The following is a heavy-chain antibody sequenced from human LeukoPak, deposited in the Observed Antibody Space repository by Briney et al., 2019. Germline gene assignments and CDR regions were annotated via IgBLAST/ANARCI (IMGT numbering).Heavy chain of an antibody. D-gene: IGHD6-13*01. CDR2: ISGSGGST. Sequence: GGSLRLSCAASGLTFSSYAMSWVRQAPGKGLEWVSAISGSGGSTYYADSVKGRFTISRDNSKNTLYLQMNSLRAEDTAVYYCAKDPGYSSSWYWFDPWGQGTLVTVSS. CDR1: GLTFSSYA. J-gene: IGHJ5*02. V-gene: IGHV3-23*01. CDR3: AKDPGYSSSWYWFDP.